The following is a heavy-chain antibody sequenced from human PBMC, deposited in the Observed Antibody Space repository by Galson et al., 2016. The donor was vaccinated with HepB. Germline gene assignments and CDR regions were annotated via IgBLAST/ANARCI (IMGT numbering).Heavy chain of an antibody. CDR2: IKHDETKK. V-gene: IGHV3-7*03. Sequence: LRLSCAASGFTFNSYWMTWVRQAPGKGLEWVANIKHDETKKNYVDSVMGRFSVSRDNARNSLYLQMNSLRAEDTAVYYCARDHNYWSSSTWYDVFDMWGQGTMVTVSS. J-gene: IGHJ3*02. CDR1: GFTFNSYW. D-gene: IGHD2-2*01. CDR3: ARDHNYWSSSTWYDVFDM.